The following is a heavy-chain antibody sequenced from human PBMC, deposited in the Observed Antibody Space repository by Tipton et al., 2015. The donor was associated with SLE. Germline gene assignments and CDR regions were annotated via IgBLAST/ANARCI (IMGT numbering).Heavy chain of an antibody. V-gene: IGHV4-59*12. CDR2: IYNNGNT. J-gene: IGHJ4*02. CDR1: GQSLLNSS. CDR3: VVCSPSSCSYFDY. D-gene: IGHD2-2*01. Sequence: TLSLTCTVSGQSLLNSSCPWIRQPPGKGLQWIGYIYNNGNTNYNPSLESRVTLSVDESKDQFSLRLTSVTAADTAVYYCVVCSPSSCSYFDYRGQGRLVTVSS.